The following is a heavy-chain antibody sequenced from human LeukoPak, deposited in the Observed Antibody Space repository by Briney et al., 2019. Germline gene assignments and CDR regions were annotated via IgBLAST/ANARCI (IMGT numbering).Heavy chain of an antibody. CDR2: ISGYTGNT. J-gene: IGHJ4*02. CDR1: GNTFTSYD. CDR3: ARWGGTYQTYFDY. D-gene: IGHD2-2*01. Sequence: GASVKVSCKTSGNTFTSYDISWVRQAPGQGLECMGYISGYTGNTNYAQNLQDRVTMTTDTSTSTAYMELRSLRSDDTAVYYCARWGGTYQTYFDYWGQGTLVTVSS. V-gene: IGHV1-18*01.